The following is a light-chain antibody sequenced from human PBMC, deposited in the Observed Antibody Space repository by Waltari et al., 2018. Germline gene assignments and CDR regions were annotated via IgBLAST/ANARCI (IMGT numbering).Light chain of an antibody. J-gene: IGLJ3*02. CDR3: QSYDSSNPWV. CDR2: EDN. CDR1: SGSIASNY. Sequence: NFMLTQPHSVSESPGKTVTISCTRSSGSIASNYVPGYQQRPGSSPTTVIYEDNQRPSGVPDRFSGSIDSSSNSASLTISGLKTEDEADYYCQSYDSSNPWVFGGGTKLTVL. V-gene: IGLV6-57*01.